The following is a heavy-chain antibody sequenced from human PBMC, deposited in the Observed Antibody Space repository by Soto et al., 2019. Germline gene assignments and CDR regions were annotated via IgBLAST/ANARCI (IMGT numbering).Heavy chain of an antibody. V-gene: IGHV3-30*18. D-gene: IGHD6-19*01. CDR1: GVNFNNYG. J-gene: IGHJ4*02. Sequence: QVQLVESGGGVVQPGRSLRLSCQASGVNFNNYGMHWVRQAPGKGLEWVAVISYDGSNKYYADSVKGRFTISRDNSKNTLSLHLNTLRPEDTAVYHCAKDRVGGTFYTPLGFWGQGTLVTVSS. CDR2: ISYDGSNK. CDR3: AKDRVGGTFYTPLGF.